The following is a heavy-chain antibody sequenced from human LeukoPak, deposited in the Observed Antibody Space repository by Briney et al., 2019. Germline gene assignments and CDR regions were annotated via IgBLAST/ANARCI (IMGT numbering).Heavy chain of an antibody. V-gene: IGHV3-23*01. CDR3: ARHFYDNTFDI. D-gene: IGHD3-22*01. CDR2: ISGSGGST. J-gene: IGHJ3*02. Sequence: GGSLRLSCAASGFTFSNYAMSWVRQAPGKGLEWVSAISGSGGSTYYADSVKGRFTISRDNSKNTLYLQMNSLRAEDTAVYYCARHFYDNTFDIWGQGTMVTVSS. CDR1: GFTFSNYA.